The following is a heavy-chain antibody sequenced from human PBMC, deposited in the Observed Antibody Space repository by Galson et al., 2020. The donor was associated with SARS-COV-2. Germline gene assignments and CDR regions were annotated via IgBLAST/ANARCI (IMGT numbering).Heavy chain of an antibody. CDR3: ARAGSGWLNFDY. CDR1: GFIFSGYA. CDR2: ISHDGDKK. D-gene: IGHD6-19*01. V-gene: IGHV3-30-3*01. Sequence: GGSLRLSCAASGFIFSGYAMHWVRQAPGKGLEWVAVISHDGDKKVFGDSVKGRFTISRDNSKNMVYLQMNSLGGDDTAVYYCARAGSGWLNFDYWGQGTLVTVTA. J-gene: IGHJ4*02.